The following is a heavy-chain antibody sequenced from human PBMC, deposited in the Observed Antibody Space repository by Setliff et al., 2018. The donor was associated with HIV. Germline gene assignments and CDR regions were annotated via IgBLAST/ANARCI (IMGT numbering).Heavy chain of an antibody. Sequence: PSETLSLTCAVYGGSFSGYYWTWIRQPPGKGLEWIGEINHSGSTNYNPSLKSRVSMSVDTSKNQFSLRLSSVTAADTAVFYCARASTGYSSIWYRNGLTYYNYMDVWGRGTKVT. V-gene: IGHV4-34*01. J-gene: IGHJ6*03. CDR2: INHSGST. CDR3: ARASTGYSSIWYRNGLTYYNYMDV. CDR1: GGSFSGYY. D-gene: IGHD6-13*01.